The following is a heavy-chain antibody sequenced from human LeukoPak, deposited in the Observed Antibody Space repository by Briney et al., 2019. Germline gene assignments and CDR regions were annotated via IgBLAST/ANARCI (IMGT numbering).Heavy chain of an antibody. V-gene: IGHV4-39*07. CDR2: IYYSGST. D-gene: IGHD5-18*01. J-gene: IGHJ4*02. CDR1: GGSISSSTNW. Sequence: SKTLSLTCAVSGGSISSSTNWWSWVRQPPGKGLEWIGSIYYSGSTYYNPSLKSRVTISVDTSKNQFSLKLSPVTAADTAVYYCARDVDTATFDYWGQGTLVTVSS. CDR3: ARDVDTATFDY.